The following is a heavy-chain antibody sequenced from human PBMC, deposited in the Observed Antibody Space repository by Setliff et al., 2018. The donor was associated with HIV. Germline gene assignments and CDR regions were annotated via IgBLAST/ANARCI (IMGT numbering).Heavy chain of an antibody. CDR2: VYYSGDT. CDR1: GAAVTSGSYY. J-gene: IGHJ5*02. Sequence: PSETLSLTCTVSGAAVTSGSYYWSWIRQPPGKGLEWIGYVYYSGDTNYNPSLESRVTISIDTSKNQFSLKLSSVTAADTAIYYCARDRYYGSGSYYTNWFDPWGQGTLVTVSS. CDR3: ARDRYYGSGSYYTNWFDP. V-gene: IGHV4-61*01. D-gene: IGHD3-10*01.